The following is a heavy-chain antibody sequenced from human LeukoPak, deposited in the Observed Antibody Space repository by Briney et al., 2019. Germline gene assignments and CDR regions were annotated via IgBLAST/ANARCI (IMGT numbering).Heavy chain of an antibody. Sequence: SSETLSLTCAVYGGSFSGYYWSWIRQPPGKGLEWIGEINYSGSTNYNPSLKSRVTISVDTSKNQFSLKLSSVTAADTAVYYCARRGEGSGWFLYYYMDVWGKGTTVTISS. D-gene: IGHD6-13*01. J-gene: IGHJ6*03. CDR3: ARRGEGSGWFLYYYMDV. CDR1: GGSFSGYY. V-gene: IGHV4-34*01. CDR2: INYSGST.